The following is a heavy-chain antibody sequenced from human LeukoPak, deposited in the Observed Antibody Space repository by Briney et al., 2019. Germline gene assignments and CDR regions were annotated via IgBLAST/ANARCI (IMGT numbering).Heavy chain of an antibody. V-gene: IGHV3-23*01. D-gene: IGHD3-10*01. CDR1: GFTFSSYA. CDR2: ISGSGGST. CDR3: AKDRFGDLGRDAFDI. J-gene: IGHJ3*02. Sequence: GGSLRLSCAASGFTFSSYAMSWVRQAPGKGLEWVSAISGSGGSTYYADSVKGRFTISRDNPKNTLYLQMNSLRAEDTAVYYCAKDRFGDLGRDAFDIWGQGTMVTVSS.